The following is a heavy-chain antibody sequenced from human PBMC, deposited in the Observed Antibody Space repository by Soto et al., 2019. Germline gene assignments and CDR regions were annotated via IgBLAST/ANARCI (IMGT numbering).Heavy chain of an antibody. CDR3: ARTRATPASRNLDY. CDR1: GGSFSGYY. Sequence: PSETLSLTCAVYGGSFSGYYWSWVRQSPGKGLEWIGEINPTGGANCNPSLKSRVTVSVDTSKDQFSLQLSSVTAADTAVYYCARTRATPASRNLDYWGQGTLVTVSS. CDR2: INPTGGA. V-gene: IGHV4-34*01. D-gene: IGHD1-1*01. J-gene: IGHJ4*02.